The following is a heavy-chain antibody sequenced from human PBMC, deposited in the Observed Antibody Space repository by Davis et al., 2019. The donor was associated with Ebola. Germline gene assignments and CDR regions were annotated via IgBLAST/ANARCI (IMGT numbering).Heavy chain of an antibody. CDR1: GSTFSNYW. CDR2: IHHDGGEK. V-gene: IGHV3-7*01. CDR3: ARDMLDDIVLLLAATDI. D-gene: IGHD2-15*01. Sequence: GESLKISCAASGSTFSNYWMSWVRQAPGKGLEWVASIHHDGGEKYYLESVKGRFTISRDNTKNSLYLQMNSLRAEDTAVYYCARDMLDDIVLLLAATDIWGQGAMVIVSS. J-gene: IGHJ3*02.